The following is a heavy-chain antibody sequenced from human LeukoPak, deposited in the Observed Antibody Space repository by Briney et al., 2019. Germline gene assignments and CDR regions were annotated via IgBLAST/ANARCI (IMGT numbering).Heavy chain of an antibody. V-gene: IGHV3-11*04. CDR2: ISSSGSTI. CDR1: GFTFSDYY. CDR3: GAGSTWGRNACYI. D-gene: IGHD3-10*01. Sequence: PRGSVRLSCAASGFTFSDYYMSWIRQAPGKGLEWVSYISSSGSTIYYADSVKGRFTISRDNAKNSLYLQMNSLKAEDTAGYYFGAGSTWGRNACYIWGQGTMVTVSS. J-gene: IGHJ3*02.